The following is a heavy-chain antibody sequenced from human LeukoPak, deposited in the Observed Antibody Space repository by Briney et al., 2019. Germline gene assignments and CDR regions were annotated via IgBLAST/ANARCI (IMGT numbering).Heavy chain of an antibody. D-gene: IGHD3-3*01. Sequence: GGSLRLSCAASGFTFSSYSMNWVRQAPGKGLEWVSYISSSSSTIYYADSVKGRFTISRDNAKNSLYLQMNSLRAEDTAVYYCARAITIFGVVIDAFDIWGQGTMVTVSS. CDR2: ISSSSSTI. CDR3: ARAITIFGVVIDAFDI. CDR1: GFTFSSYS. J-gene: IGHJ3*02. V-gene: IGHV3-48*01.